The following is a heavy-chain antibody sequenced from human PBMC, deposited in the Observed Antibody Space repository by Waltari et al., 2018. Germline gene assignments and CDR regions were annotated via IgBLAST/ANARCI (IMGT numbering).Heavy chain of an antibody. CDR1: GFTFSSYW. CDR2: IKQDGSEK. CDR3: ARDREITMVRGATSTYDY. J-gene: IGHJ4*02. D-gene: IGHD3-10*01. Sequence: EVQLVESGGGLVQPGGSLRLSCAASGFTFSSYWMSWVRQAPGKGLEWVANIKQDGSEKYYVDSVKGRFTISRDNARNSLYLQMNSLRAEDTAVYYCARDREITMVRGATSTYDYWGQGTLVTVSS. V-gene: IGHV3-7*04.